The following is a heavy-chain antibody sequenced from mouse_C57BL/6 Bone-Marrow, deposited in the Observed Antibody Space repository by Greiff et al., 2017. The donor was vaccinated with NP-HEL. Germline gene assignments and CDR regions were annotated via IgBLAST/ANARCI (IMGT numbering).Heavy chain of an antibody. Sequence: VQVVESGPELVKPGASVKISCKASGYAFSSSWMNWVKQRPGKGLEWIGRIYPGDGDTNYNGKFKGKATLTADKSSSTAYMQLSSLTSEDSAVYVCVTAQATRFAYWGQGTLVTVSA. J-gene: IGHJ3*01. D-gene: IGHD3-2*02. V-gene: IGHV1-82*01. CDR1: GYAFSSSW. CDR3: VTAQATRFAY. CDR2: IYPGDGDT.